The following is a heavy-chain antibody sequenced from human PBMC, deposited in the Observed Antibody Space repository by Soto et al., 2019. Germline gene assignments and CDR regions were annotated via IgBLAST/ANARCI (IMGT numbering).Heavy chain of an antibody. D-gene: IGHD3-3*01. J-gene: IGHJ6*04. Sequence: GGSLRLSCAASGFTFDDYAMHWVRQAPGKGLEWVSGISWNSGSIGYADSVKGRFTISRDNAKNSLYLQMNSLRAGDTALRSFALAAQAGVQWRDLGSLQPLPLGFKQFSCLSLYWGKGTTVTVSS. CDR3: ALAAQAGVQWRDLGSLQPLPLGFKQFSCLSLY. CDR1: GFTFDDYA. CDR2: ISWNSGSI. V-gene: IGHV3-9*01.